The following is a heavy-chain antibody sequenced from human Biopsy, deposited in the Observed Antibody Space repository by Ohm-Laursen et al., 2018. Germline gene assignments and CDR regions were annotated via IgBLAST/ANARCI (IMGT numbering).Heavy chain of an antibody. CDR1: GFTFSSYG. D-gene: IGHD3-22*01. CDR3: AREWIDDSSDYYSYYFDY. CDR2: ISYDGSNE. Sequence: SLRLSCAAPGFTFSSYGIHWVRQAPGKGLEWVAGISYDGSNEYYGDSVKGRFSISRDNSKNTLHLQMNSLRAEDTAVYYCAREWIDDSSDYYSYYFDYWGQGTLVTVSS. J-gene: IGHJ4*02. V-gene: IGHV3-33*01.